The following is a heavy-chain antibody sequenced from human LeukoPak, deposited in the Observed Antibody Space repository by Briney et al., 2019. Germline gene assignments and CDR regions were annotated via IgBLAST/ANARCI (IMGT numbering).Heavy chain of an antibody. CDR1: GFSFESYG. Sequence: GGSLRLSCAASGFSFESYGMTWVRQVPGKGLEWVSYINWNGGTTDYADSVKGRFTISRDNSMSSLYLQMNSLRAEDTALYYCARDYGSGSYYNGIDYWGQGTLVSVSS. J-gene: IGHJ4*02. CDR3: ARDYGSGSYYNGIDY. D-gene: IGHD3-10*01. V-gene: IGHV3-20*04. CDR2: INWNGGTT.